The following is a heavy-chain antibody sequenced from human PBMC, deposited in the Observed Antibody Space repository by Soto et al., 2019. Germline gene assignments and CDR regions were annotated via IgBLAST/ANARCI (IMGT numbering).Heavy chain of an antibody. Sequence: KPSETLSLTCTVSCGSISRSSYSWAWIRQPPGKGLEWLGTLYYSGNTYYNPSLKSRVTISVDTSKNQFSLKLSSVTAADTAVYYCATRQGGSYNWFDPWGQGTLVTVSS. CDR2: LYYSGNT. D-gene: IGHD2-15*01. CDR3: ATRQGGSYNWFDP. V-gene: IGHV4-39*01. CDR1: CGSISRSSYS. J-gene: IGHJ5*02.